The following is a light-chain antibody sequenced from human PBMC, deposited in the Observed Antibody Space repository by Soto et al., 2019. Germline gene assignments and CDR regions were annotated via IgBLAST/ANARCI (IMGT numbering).Light chain of an antibody. V-gene: IGLV1-40*01. Sequence: QPVLTQPPSVSGAPGQRVTISCTGSSSNIGSGYDVHWYQQLPGTAPKLLIYGNSNRPSGVPDRFSGSNSGTSASLAITGLQAEDEADYYCQSYDSSLSGPFYVFGTGTKVTVL. J-gene: IGLJ1*01. CDR3: QSYDSSLSGPFYV. CDR2: GNS. CDR1: SSNIGSGYD.